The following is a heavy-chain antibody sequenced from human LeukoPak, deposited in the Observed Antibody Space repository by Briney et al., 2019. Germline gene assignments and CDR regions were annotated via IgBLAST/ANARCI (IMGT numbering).Heavy chain of an antibody. CDR1: GGSISSYY. V-gene: IGHV4-4*07. Sequence: SETLSLTCTVSGGSISSYYWSWIRQPAGKGLEWIGRIYTSGSTNYNPSLKSRVTMSVDTSKNQFSLKLSSVTAADTAVYYCASQSITIFGVVPGYGFDVWGHGTMVTVSS. D-gene: IGHD3-3*01. CDR2: IYTSGST. J-gene: IGHJ3*01. CDR3: ASQSITIFGVVPGYGFDV.